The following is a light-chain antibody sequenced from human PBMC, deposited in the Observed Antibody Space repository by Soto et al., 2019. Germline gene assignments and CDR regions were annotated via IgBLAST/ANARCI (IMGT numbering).Light chain of an antibody. CDR1: SSDVGGHNH. J-gene: IGLJ2*01. CDR3: SSYAGSMNLI. V-gene: IGLV2-8*01. Sequence: QSALTQPPSASGSPGQSVTISCTGSSSDVGGHNHVSWYQQHPGKAPKLMIYEVSKRPSGVPDRFSGPKSVNTASLTVSGLQAEDDADYYCSSYAGSMNLIFGGGTKLTVL. CDR2: EVS.